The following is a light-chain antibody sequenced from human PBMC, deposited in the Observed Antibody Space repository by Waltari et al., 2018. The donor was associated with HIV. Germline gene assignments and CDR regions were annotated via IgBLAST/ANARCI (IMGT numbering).Light chain of an antibody. Sequence: DLVMTPSLRSFSVTPGAPASISCSSSPRLVYSNGYNYLDWYLQKPGQSPQILFYFGSHRASGVPDRFTGSGSGTDFTLKISRVEAEDVGVYYCMQALQTPYTFGQGTKLEIK. V-gene: IGKV2-28*01. CDR2: FGS. CDR1: PRLVYSNGYNY. J-gene: IGKJ2*01. CDR3: MQALQTPYT.